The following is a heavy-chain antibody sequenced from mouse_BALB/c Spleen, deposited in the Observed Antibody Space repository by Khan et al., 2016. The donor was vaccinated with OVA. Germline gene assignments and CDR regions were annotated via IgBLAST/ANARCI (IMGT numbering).Heavy chain of an antibody. CDR2: IWGDGST. V-gene: IGHV2-6-7*01. CDR1: GFSLTGYG. J-gene: IGHJ4*01. Sequence: QVQLKESGPGLVAPSQSLSITCTVSGFSLTGYGVNWVRQPPGKGLEWLGMIWGDGSTDYTSALKSRLRISKDNSKSQVFLKMNSLQTDDTASYYSARAYYGNYREAMDYWGQGTSVTVSS. CDR3: ARAYYGNYREAMDY. D-gene: IGHD2-10*01.